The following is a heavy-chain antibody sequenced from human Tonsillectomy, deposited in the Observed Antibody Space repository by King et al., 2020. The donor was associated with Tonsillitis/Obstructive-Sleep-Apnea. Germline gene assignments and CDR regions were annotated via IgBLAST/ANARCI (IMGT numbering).Heavy chain of an antibody. CDR2: INPNRGGT. V-gene: IGHV1-2*02. Sequence: VQLVESGAGVKKPGASVKVSCKASGYTFTDYFIHWVRQAPGQGLEWMGWINPNRGGTNYAQKFQGRVTMTRDTSIRQLYMELSRLRSDDTAVYYCARVAGDGYDLPYYYYGMDVWGQGTTVTVSS. D-gene: IGHD5-24*01. CDR3: ARVAGDGYDLPYYYYGMDV. J-gene: IGHJ6*02. CDR1: GYTFTDYF.